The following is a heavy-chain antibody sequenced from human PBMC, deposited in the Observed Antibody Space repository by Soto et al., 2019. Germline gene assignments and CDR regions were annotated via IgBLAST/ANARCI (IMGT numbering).Heavy chain of an antibody. CDR2: ISGSGDRT. CDR1: GITISNYP. Sequence: EVQLLESGGGLVQPGGSLRLSCAASGITISNYPMSWVRQAPGKGLDWVSGISGSGDRTYSADSAKGRFTISKDISKNSLSLQLESLRVEATAVYFCVKDDGGYPSTAPHWGQGTLVTVSS. D-gene: IGHD3-22*01. J-gene: IGHJ4*02. CDR3: VKDDGGYPSTAPH. V-gene: IGHV3-23*01.